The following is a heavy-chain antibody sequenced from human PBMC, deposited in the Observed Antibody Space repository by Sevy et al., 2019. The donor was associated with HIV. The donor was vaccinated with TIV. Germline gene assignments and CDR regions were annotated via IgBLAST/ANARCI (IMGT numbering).Heavy chain of an antibody. D-gene: IGHD1-1*01. CDR3: ARSNPEVYNYSYYYVMDV. Sequence: ASVKVSCKASGDTFGNYAIAWVRQAPGQGLEWMGGIIPVFGSANSAQKFQDRVTITAEVSTSTSYMELRSLRAEDTAVYYCARSNPEVYNYSYYYVMDVRCQGTTVTVSS. CDR2: IIPVFGSA. J-gene: IGHJ6*02. V-gene: IGHV1-69*13. CDR1: GDTFGNYA.